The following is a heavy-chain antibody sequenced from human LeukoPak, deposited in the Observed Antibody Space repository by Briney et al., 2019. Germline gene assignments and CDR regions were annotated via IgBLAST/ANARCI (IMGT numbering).Heavy chain of an antibody. CDR3: ARRAGAYSHPYDY. D-gene: IGHD4/OR15-4a*01. CDR2: IRGSGGST. Sequence: PGGSLRLSCAASGFTFRSYGMSWVRQAPGKGLEWVSAIRGSGGSTYYADSVKGRFTISRDNSKNPLYLQMNSLRAEDTAVYYCARRAGAYSHPYDYWGQGTLVTVSS. V-gene: IGHV3-23*01. J-gene: IGHJ4*02. CDR1: GFTFRSYG.